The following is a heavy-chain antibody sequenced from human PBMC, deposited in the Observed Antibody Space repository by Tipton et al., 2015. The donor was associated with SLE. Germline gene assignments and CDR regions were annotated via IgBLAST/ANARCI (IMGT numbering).Heavy chain of an antibody. CDR1: GYSISSGYY. Sequence: TLSLTCTVSGYSISSGYYWGWIRQPPGKGLEWIGYIYYSGSTNYNPSLKSRVTISVDTSKNQFSLKLSSVTAADTAVYYCARGGNIAVAGTDYWGQGTLVTVSS. CDR2: IYYSGST. J-gene: IGHJ4*02. CDR3: ARGGNIAVAGTDY. D-gene: IGHD6-19*01. V-gene: IGHV4-61*05.